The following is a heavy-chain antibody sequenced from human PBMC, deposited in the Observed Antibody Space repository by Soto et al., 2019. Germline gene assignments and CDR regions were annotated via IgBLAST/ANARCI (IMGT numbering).Heavy chain of an antibody. Sequence: PGGSLRLSCAASGFTFSSYGMHWVRQAPGKGLEWVAVIWYDGSNKYYADSVKGRFTISRDNSKNTLYLQMNSLRAEDTAVYYCASHSSGWDRDYWGQGTLVTVSS. CDR2: IWYDGSNK. J-gene: IGHJ4*02. CDR3: ASHSSGWDRDY. D-gene: IGHD6-19*01. CDR1: GFTFSSYG. V-gene: IGHV3-33*01.